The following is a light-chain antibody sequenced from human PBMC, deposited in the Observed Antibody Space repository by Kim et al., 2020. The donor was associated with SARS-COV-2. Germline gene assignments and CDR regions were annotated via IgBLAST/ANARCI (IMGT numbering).Light chain of an antibody. J-gene: IGLJ3*02. CDR1: SSDVGRYNL. CDR3: CSYTGSSTLGV. V-gene: IGLV2-23*02. CDR2: EVS. Sequence: SITISCTGTSSDVGRYNLVSWYQQHPGKAPKLMIYEVSKWPSGVSNRFSGSKSGNTASLTISGLQAEDEADYYCCSYTGSSTLGVFGGGTQLTVL.